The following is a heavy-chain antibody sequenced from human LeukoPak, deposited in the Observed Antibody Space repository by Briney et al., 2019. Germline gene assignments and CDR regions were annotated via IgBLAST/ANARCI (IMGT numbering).Heavy chain of an antibody. V-gene: IGHV3-49*04. CDR3: TRGGGNCGGDCPYYFDY. CDR1: GFTFGDYA. Sequence: GGSLRLSCTASGFTFGDYAMSWVRQAPGKGLEWVGFIRSKAYGGTTEYAASVKGRFTISRDDSKSIAYLQMSSLKTEDTAVYYCTRGGGNCGGDCPYYFDYWGQGTLVTVSS. J-gene: IGHJ4*02. D-gene: IGHD2-21*02. CDR2: IRSKAYGGTT.